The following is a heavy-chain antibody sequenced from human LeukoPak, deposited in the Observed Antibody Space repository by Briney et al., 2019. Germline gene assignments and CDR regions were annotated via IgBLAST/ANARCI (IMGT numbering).Heavy chain of an antibody. CDR1: GYSLMNYW. J-gene: IGHJ4*02. D-gene: IGHD3-22*01. V-gene: IGHV5-51*01. CDR2: IYPGDSDT. CDR3: ARLSDDSSGYFDY. Sequence: GESLSISCKGSGYSLMNYWIGWVRQMPGKGLEWMGIIYPGDSDTRYSPSFQGQVTISADKSISTAYLQWSSLKASDTAMYYCARLSDDSSGYFDYWGQGTLVTVSS.